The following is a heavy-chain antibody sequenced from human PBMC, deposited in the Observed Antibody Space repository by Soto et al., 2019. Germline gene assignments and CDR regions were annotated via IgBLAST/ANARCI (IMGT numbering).Heavy chain of an antibody. J-gene: IGHJ6*02. CDR1: GGSISSGGYY. D-gene: IGHD2-2*01. CDR2: IYYSGST. CDR3: ARAVLGYVVVVPAARWVLDV. V-gene: IGHV4-31*03. Sequence: PSETLSLTCTFSGGSISSGGYYWSWIRQHPGKGLEWIGYIYYSGSTYYNPSLKSRVTISVDTSKNQFSLKLSSVTAADTAVYYCARAVLGYVVVVPAARWVLDVWGQGTTVTVSS.